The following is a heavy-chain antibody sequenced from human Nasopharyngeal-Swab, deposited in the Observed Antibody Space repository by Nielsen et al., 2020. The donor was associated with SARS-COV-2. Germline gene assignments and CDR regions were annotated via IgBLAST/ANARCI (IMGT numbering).Heavy chain of an antibody. Sequence: GSLRLSCTVSGGSISSSSYYWGWIRQPPGKGLEWIGSIYYSGSTYYNPSLKSRVTISVDTSKNQFSLKLSSVTAADTAVYYCARLGRRYSSGWATVDYWGQGTLVTVSS. CDR2: IYYSGST. J-gene: IGHJ4*02. CDR1: GGSISSSSYY. D-gene: IGHD6-19*01. CDR3: ARLGRRYSSGWATVDY. V-gene: IGHV4-39*01.